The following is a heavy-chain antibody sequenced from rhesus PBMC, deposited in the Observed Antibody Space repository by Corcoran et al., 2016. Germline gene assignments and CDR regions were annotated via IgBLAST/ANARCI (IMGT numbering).Heavy chain of an antibody. CDR1: GYSFTRYW. CDR3: AKSVGDY. V-gene: IGHV5-20*02. Sequence: EVQLVQTGAEVKRPGESLKTSCKTSGYSFTRYWNSWVRQMPGKGLEWLGAIDPSDSDTRYSPSFQGQVTISADKSIRTAYLQWSGLKASDTATYYCAKSVGDYWGQGVLVTVSS. CDR2: IDPSDSDT. J-gene: IGHJ4*01. D-gene: IGHD1-44*01.